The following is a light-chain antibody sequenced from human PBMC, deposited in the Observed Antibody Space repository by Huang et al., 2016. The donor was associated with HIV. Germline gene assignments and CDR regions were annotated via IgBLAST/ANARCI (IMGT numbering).Light chain of an antibody. CDR3: HQYNNWLLS. V-gene: IGKV3-15*01. J-gene: IGKJ4*01. CDR1: RTVSTN. CDR2: GSS. Sequence: IVMTQSPATLSVSPGERVTLSCRANRTVSTNLSWYQQRPGQAPRRIIYGSSTRSPGVPARFSGSGFGTDFSLTISSLQSEDFALYYCHQYNNWLLSFGGGTRVDI.